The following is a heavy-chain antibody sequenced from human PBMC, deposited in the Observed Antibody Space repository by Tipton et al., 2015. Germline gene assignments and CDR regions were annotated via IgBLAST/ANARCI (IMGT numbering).Heavy chain of an antibody. CDR3: ATRRRGYFLDS. D-gene: IGHD3-22*01. V-gene: IGHV3-7*03. CDR1: GFTFSSYW. CDR2: IRQDGREQ. J-gene: IGHJ4*02. Sequence: SLRLSCAASGFTFSSYWMNWVRQAPGKGLQWVANIRQDGREQYYVDSVKGRFTISRDNAKNSLYLQMNSLRAEDTAVYYCATRRRGYFLDSWGQGTLVTVSS.